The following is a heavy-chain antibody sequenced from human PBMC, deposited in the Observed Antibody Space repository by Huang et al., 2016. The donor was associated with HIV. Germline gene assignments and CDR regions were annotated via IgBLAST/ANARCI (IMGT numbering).Heavy chain of an antibody. D-gene: IGHD6-6*01. CDR2: ISYYGSSK. V-gene: IGHV3-30*18. CDR3: AKDFQAAARGNTFDY. J-gene: IGHJ4*02. Sequence: QVQLVESGGGVVQPGRSLRLSCAASGFTFSSYGMHWVRQAPGKGLEGVACISYYGSSKYYAYSVTGRFTISRYNSNNTLYLQMNSPRTEDTAVYYCAKDFQAAARGNTFDYWGQGTLVTVSS. CDR1: GFTFSSYG.